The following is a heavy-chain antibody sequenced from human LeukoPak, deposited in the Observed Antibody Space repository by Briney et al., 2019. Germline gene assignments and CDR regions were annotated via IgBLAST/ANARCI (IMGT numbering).Heavy chain of an antibody. D-gene: IGHD3-10*01. CDR2: LNPNSGGT. J-gene: IGHJ1*01. CDR3: ARDLDNYSGSGSYYNGDPLFQH. CDR1: GYTFTGFC. V-gene: IGHV1-2*02. Sequence: ASVKVSCKASGYTFTGFCIHWVRQAPGQGLESMGWLNPNSGGTNYAQNFQGRVTMTRDTSISTGYMELSRLRSDDTAVYYCARDLDNYSGSGSYYNGDPLFQHWGQGTLVTVSS.